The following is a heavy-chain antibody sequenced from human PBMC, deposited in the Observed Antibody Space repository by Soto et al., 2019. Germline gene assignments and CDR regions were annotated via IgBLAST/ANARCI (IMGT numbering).Heavy chain of an antibody. D-gene: IGHD3-9*01. V-gene: IGHV3-30-3*01. CDR2: ISYDGSNK. Sequence: QVQLVESGGGVVQPGRSLRLSCAASGFTFSSYAMHWVRQAPGKGLEWVAVISYDGSNKYYADSVKGRFTISRDNSKNTLYLQMNCLIAEDTAVYYCAREAGLRYFDWLSYEGYYYGMDVWGQGTTVTVSS. J-gene: IGHJ6*02. CDR3: AREAGLRYFDWLSYEGYYYGMDV. CDR1: GFTFSSYA.